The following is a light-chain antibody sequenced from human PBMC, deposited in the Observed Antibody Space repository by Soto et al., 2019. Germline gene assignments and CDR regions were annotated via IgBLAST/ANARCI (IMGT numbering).Light chain of an antibody. CDR2: GAS. Sequence: EIVMTQSPATLSVSPGERATLSCRATQSVSNNFAWYQQKPGQAPRLLIYGASTRATALPARFSGSGSGTEFTLTISSLQSEDFAVYYCQQYNNWPLTFGGGTKVDIK. CDR1: QSVSNN. CDR3: QQYNNWPLT. J-gene: IGKJ4*02. V-gene: IGKV3-15*01.